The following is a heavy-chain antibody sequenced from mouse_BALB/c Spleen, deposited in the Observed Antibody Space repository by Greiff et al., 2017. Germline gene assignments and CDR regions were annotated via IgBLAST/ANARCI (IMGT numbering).Heavy chain of an antibody. CDR2: IYPGSGST. CDR3: TRSYYSHGYFDY. Sequence: LQQPGSELVRPGASVKLSCKASGYTFTSYWMHWVKQRHGQGLEWIGNIYPGSGSTNYDEKFKSKGTLTVDTSSSTAYMHLSSLTSEDSAVYYCTRSYYSHGYFDYWGQGTTLTVSS. J-gene: IGHJ2*01. D-gene: IGHD2-12*01. CDR1: GYTFTSYW. V-gene: IGHV1S22*01.